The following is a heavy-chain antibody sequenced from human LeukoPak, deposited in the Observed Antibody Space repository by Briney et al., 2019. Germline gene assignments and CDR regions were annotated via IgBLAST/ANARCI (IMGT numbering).Heavy chain of an antibody. J-gene: IGHJ4*02. CDR2: IYYSGST. Sequence: SETLSLTCTVSGGSISSSSYYWGWIRQPPGKGLEWIGSIYYSGSTYYNPSLKSRVTISVDTSKNQFSLKLSSVTAADTAVYYCASFCSGGSCYSGPFDYWGQGTLVTVSS. V-gene: IGHV4-39*07. D-gene: IGHD2-15*01. CDR1: GGSISSSSYY. CDR3: ASFCSGGSCYSGPFDY.